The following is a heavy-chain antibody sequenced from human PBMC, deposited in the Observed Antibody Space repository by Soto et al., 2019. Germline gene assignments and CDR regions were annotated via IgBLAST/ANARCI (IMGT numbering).Heavy chain of an antibody. CDR2: ISSSASYM. D-gene: IGHD5-12*01. CDR1: GFTFSSCD. V-gene: IGHV3-21*01. Sequence: GGSLRLSCATSGFTFSSCDMNWVRQAPGKGLEWVSFISSSASYMYYADSVKGRFTISRDNSKKSLYLQMNSLRADDTAVYYCARECVDTVTSITIPFDYWGQGALVTVSS. CDR3: ARECVDTVTSITIPFDY. J-gene: IGHJ4*02.